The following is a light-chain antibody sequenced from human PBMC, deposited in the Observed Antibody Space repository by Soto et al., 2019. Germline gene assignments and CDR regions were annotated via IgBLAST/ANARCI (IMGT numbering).Light chain of an antibody. Sequence: QSVLTQAASASGTPGQRLTISCSGSSSNIGSKTVNWYQQLPGTAPKLLIYSNYQRPSGVPDRFSGSKSGTSASLAISGLQSEDEADYYCSAWDASLNGYVFGTGTKVTVL. J-gene: IGLJ1*01. CDR1: SSNIGSKT. CDR2: SNY. V-gene: IGLV1-44*01. CDR3: SAWDASLNGYV.